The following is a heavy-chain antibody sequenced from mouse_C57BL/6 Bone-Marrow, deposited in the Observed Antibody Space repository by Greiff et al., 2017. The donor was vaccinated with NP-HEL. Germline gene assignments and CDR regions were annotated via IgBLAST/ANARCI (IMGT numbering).Heavy chain of an antibody. CDR2: IRSKSNNYAT. V-gene: IGHV10-1*01. J-gene: IGHJ4*01. Sequence: EVHLVESGGGLVQPKGSLKLSCAASGFSFNTYAMNWVRQAPGKGLEWVARIRSKSNNYATYYADSVKDRFTISRDDSESMLYLQMNNLKTEDTAMYYCVRGGIVTLPYYYAMDYWGQGTSVTVSS. D-gene: IGHD2-5*01. CDR1: GFSFNTYA. CDR3: VRGGIVTLPYYYAMDY.